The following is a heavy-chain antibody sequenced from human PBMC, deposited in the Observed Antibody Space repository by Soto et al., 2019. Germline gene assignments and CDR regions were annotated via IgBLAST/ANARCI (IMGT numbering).Heavy chain of an antibody. J-gene: IGHJ3*02. V-gene: IGHV3-48*01. CDR1: GFTFSSYS. Sequence: GGSLRLSCAASGFTFSSYSMNWVRQAPGKGLEWVSYISSSSSTIYYADSVKGRFTISRDNAKNSLYLQMNSLRAEDTAVYYCARLYDYIWGSYRSDAFDIWGQGTMVTVSS. CDR3: ARLYDYIWGSYRSDAFDI. D-gene: IGHD3-16*02. CDR2: ISSSSSTI.